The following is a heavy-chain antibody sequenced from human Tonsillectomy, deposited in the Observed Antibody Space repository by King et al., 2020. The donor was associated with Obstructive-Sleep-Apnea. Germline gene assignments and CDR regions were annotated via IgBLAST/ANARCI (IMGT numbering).Heavy chain of an antibody. CDR2: IKSKTDGGKA. D-gene: IGHD1-26*01. V-gene: IGHV3-15*01. Sequence: DVQLVESGGGLVRPGGSLRLSCAASGFTFSNAWMIWVRQAPGKGLEWVGRIKSKTDGGKAEYAAPLKGRVTVSRDDSTNTAYLQMNSLKTEDTGLYYCTTGLRDSRGNYHGDDAFDIWGQGTMVTISS. CDR3: TTGLRDSRGNYHGDDAFDI. J-gene: IGHJ3*02. CDR1: GFTFSNAW.